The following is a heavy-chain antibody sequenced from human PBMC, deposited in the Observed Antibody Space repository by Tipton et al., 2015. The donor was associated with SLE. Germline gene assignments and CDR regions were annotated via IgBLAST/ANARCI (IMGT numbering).Heavy chain of an antibody. CDR3: ARAVKGNLEWLSNYFDY. V-gene: IGHV3-48*01. CDR2: ISSSSSTI. CDR1: GFTFSSYS. D-gene: IGHD3-3*01. Sequence: SLRLSCAASGFTFSSYSMNWVRQAPGKGLEWVSYISSSSSTIYYADSVKGRFTISRDNSKNTLYLQMNSLRAEDTAVYYCARAVKGNLEWLSNYFDYWGQGTLVTVSS. J-gene: IGHJ4*02.